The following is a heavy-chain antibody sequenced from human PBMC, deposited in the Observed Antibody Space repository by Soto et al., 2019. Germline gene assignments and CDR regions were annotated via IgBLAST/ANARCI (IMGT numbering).Heavy chain of an antibody. CDR1: GFTFDDYT. V-gene: IGHV3-43*01. Sequence: GGSLRLSCAASGFTFDDYTMHWVRQAPGKGLEWVSLISWDGGSTYYADSVKGRFTISRDNSKNSLYLQMNSLRTEDTALYYCVKGQSLGDPPYYYYGMDVWGQGTTVTVS. D-gene: IGHD2-21*02. CDR2: ISWDGGST. CDR3: VKGQSLGDPPYYYYGMDV. J-gene: IGHJ6*02.